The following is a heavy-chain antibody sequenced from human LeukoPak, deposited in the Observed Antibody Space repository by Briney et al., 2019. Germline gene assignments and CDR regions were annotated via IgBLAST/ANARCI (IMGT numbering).Heavy chain of an antibody. CDR3: ARESNLYCSSTSCPLGT. V-gene: IGHV4-34*01. J-gene: IGHJ5*02. CDR2: INHSGST. D-gene: IGHD2-2*01. Sequence: SETLSLTCAVYGGSFSGYYWSWIRQPPGKGPEWIGEINHSGSTNYNPSLKSRVTISVDTSKNQFSLKLSSVTAADTAVYYCARESNLYCSSTSCPLGTWGQGTLVTVSS. CDR1: GGSFSGYY.